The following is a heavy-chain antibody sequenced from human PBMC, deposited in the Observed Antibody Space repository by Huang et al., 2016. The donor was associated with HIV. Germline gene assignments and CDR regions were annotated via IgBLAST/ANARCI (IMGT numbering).Heavy chain of an antibody. D-gene: IGHD2-21*02. J-gene: IGHJ6*02. CDR2: VNPSGGGT. Sequence: QEKVVQSGAEVKKTGASVKVSCKASGYKFTHYYMHWVRQAPGQGLEWMCVVNPSGGGTTDAQKFQGRVTMTRDTSTSTVYMELRSLTSEDTAVYFCARAYCGGDCYFDYFYYGMDVWGQGTTVTVSS. CDR1: GYKFTHYY. V-gene: IGHV1-46*01. CDR3: ARAYCGGDCYFDYFYYGMDV.